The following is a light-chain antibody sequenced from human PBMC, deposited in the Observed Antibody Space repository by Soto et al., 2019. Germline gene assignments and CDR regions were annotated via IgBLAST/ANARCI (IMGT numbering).Light chain of an antibody. J-gene: IGKJ4*01. CDR1: QSVSSN. CDR2: GAS. V-gene: IGKV3-15*01. CDR3: QQYNNWPLT. Sequence: EIVMTQSPATLSVSPGERATLSCRASQSVSSNLSWYQQKPGQAPRLLISGASARATGIPARFSGSGSGTDFTLTVSRLQSEDFAVYYCQQYNNWPLTFGGGTTVEIK.